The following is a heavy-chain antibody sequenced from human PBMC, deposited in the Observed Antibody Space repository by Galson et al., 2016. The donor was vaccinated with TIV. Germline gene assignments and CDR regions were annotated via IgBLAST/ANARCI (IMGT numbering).Heavy chain of an antibody. Sequence: QVQLQESGPGLVKPSETLSLTCTVSGGSITDISYYWGWIRQPPGKGLEWIASIYYSGTYYNPSLKSRVTISVDTSKNQFSLKLSSVTAADPAFYYCAREKVPPGPDIDSWFDPWGQGSLVTVSS. J-gene: IGHJ5*02. D-gene: IGHD2-15*01. CDR1: GGSITDISYY. CDR2: IYYSGT. CDR3: AREKVPPGPDIDSWFDP. V-gene: IGHV4-39*07.